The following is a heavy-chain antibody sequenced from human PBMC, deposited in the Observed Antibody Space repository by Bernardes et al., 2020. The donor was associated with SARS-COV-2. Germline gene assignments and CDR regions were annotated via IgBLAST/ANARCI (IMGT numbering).Heavy chain of an antibody. CDR2: INIDGSVR. D-gene: IGHD5-18*01. J-gene: IGHJ4*02. Sequence: GSLRLSCEGSGFTFRSYWMHWVRQAPGKGLVWVSRINIDGSVRDYADSVKGRFTVSRDDAKNTLYLQMNSLSVEDTAVYYCARAGSYRFDYWGRGTLVTVSS. CDR3: ARAGSYRFDY. V-gene: IGHV3-74*01. CDR1: GFTFRSYW.